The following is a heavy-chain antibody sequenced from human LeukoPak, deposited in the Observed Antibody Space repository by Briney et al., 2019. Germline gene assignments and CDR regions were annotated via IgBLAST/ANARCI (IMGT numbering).Heavy chain of an antibody. Sequence: SETLSLTCTVSGYSISSGYYWGWIRQPPGKGLEWIGSIYHSGSTYYNPSLKSRVTISVDTSKNQFSLKLSSVTAADTAVYYCARGYYGSSGYSDAFDIWGQGTMVTVSS. D-gene: IGHD3-22*01. J-gene: IGHJ3*02. CDR2: IYHSGST. CDR1: GYSISSGYY. V-gene: IGHV4-38-2*02. CDR3: ARGYYGSSGYSDAFDI.